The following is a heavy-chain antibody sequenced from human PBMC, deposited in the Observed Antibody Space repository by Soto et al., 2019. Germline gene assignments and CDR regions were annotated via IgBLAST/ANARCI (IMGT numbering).Heavy chain of an antibody. CDR2: ISRSSSTI. D-gene: IGHD6-19*01. V-gene: IGHV3-48*01. J-gene: IGHJ4*02. Sequence: PGGSLRLSCAASGFTFSSYSMNWVRQAPGKGLEWVSYISRSSSTIYYADSVKGRFTISRDNAKNSLYLQMNSLRAEDTAVYYCARDLVAVAGRADYWGQGTLVTVSS. CDR3: ARDLVAVAGRADY. CDR1: GFTFSSYS.